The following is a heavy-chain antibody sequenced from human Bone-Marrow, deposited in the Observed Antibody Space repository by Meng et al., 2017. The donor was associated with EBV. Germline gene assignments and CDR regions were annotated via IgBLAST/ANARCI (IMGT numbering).Heavy chain of an antibody. CDR2: IYWDDDK. V-gene: IGHV2-5*02. J-gene: IGHJ4*02. D-gene: IGHD6-13*01. Sequence: QNHWKEGDPSLGHPTHPPTPCSTFSGSSRSSSCGGGGLIRQPPGKALEWLSLIYWDDDKRYSPSLKSRLTITKDTSKNQVVLTMTNMDPVDTATYYCAHTRIAAAGTADYWGQGTLVTVSS. CDR1: GSSRSSSCGG. CDR3: AHTRIAAAGTADY.